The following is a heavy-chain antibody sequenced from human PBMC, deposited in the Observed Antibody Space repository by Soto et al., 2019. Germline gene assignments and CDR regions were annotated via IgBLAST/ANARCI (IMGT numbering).Heavy chain of an antibody. CDR3: ATPRDYDGCLDS. CDR2: INVGNGNT. V-gene: IGHV1-3*01. CDR1: GGTFSSYA. J-gene: IGHJ4*02. D-gene: IGHD3-22*01. Sequence: ASVKVSCKASGGTFSSYAISWVRQAPGQRLEWMGWINVGNGNTRYSQKFQGRLTLTRDTPGNTAYLELNSLISEDTAVYYCATPRDYDGCLDSWGQGTLVTVSS.